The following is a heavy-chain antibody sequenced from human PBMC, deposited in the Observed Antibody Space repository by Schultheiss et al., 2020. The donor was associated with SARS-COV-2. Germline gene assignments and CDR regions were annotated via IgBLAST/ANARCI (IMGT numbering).Heavy chain of an antibody. CDR3: ARDPRTGDRYYYYYMDV. D-gene: IGHD7-27*01. J-gene: IGHJ6*03. Sequence: GGSLRLSCAASGFTFSDYYMSWIRQAPGKGLEWVSYISSSGSTIYYADSVKGRFTISRDNSKNTLYLQMNSLRAEDTAVYYCARDPRTGDRYYYYYMDVWGKGTTVTVSS. CDR1: GFTFSDYY. V-gene: IGHV3-11*04. CDR2: ISSSGSTI.